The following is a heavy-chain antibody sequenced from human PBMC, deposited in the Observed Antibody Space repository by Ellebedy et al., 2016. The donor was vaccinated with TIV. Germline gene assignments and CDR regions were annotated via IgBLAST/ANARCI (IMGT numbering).Heavy chain of an antibody. V-gene: IGHV1-18*01. CDR3: ARGTSSGWYYFDY. CDR1: SYTFTSYG. J-gene: IGHJ4*02. D-gene: IGHD6-19*01. Sequence: ASVKVSXKASSYTFTSYGISWVRQAPGQGLEWMGWISAYNGNTNYAQKLQGRVTMTTDTSTSTAYMELSSLRSEDTAVYYCARGTSSGWYYFDYWGQGTLVTVSS. CDR2: ISAYNGNT.